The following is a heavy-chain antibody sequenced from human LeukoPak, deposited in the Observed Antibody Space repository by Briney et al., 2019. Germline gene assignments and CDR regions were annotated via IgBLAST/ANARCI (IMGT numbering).Heavy chain of an antibody. Sequence: ASVKVSCKASVYTFTGYYMHWVRQAPGQGLEWMGWINPNSGGTNYAQKFKGGVTMTRDTSISTAYMELSRLRSDDTAVYYCAFQLLGSGMDVWGQGTTVTVSS. CDR3: AFQLLGSGMDV. CDR1: VYTFTGYY. CDR2: INPNSGGT. D-gene: IGHD2-2*01. J-gene: IGHJ6*01. V-gene: IGHV1-2*02.